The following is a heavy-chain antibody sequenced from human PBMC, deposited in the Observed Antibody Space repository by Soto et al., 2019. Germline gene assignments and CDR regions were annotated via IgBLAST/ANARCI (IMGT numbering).Heavy chain of an antibody. V-gene: IGHV4-39*01. CDR3: ARSVTWYCESDF. CDR1: GGSSSNSRYC. J-gene: IGHJ4*02. Sequence: SETLSLTCTVSGGSSSNSRYCWGWIRQPPGKGLEWIGSIYYSGITYYNPSLKSRVTISVDTSRNQFSLKLSSVTAADTAVYYCARSVTWYCESDFWGQGTLVTVSS. D-gene: IGHD2-15*01. CDR2: IYYSGIT.